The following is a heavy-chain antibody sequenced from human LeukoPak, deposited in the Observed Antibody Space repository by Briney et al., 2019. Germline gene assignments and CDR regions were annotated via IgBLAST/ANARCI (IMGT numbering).Heavy chain of an antibody. CDR1: GGSFSGYY. V-gene: IGHV4-34*01. J-gene: IGHJ4*02. D-gene: IGHD1-26*01. CDR2: INHSGST. CDR3: AREAHPRSGSYWGRRTYYFDY. Sequence: SETLSLTCAVYGGSFSGYYWSWIRQPPGKGLEWIGEINHSGSTNYNPSLKSRVTMSVDTSKNQFSLKLSSVTAADTAVYYCAREAHPRSGSYWGRRTYYFDYWGQGTLVTVSS.